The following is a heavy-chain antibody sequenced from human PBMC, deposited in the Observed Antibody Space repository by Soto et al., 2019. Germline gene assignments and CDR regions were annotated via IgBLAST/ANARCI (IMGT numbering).Heavy chain of an antibody. V-gene: IGHV4-38-2*02. D-gene: IGHD2-2*01. CDR2: IYHSGST. CDR1: GYSISSGYY. CDR3: ARDAGIVVVQEASGRDV. Sequence: PSETLSLTCAVSGYSISSGYYWGWIRQPPGKGLEWIGSIYHSGSTYYNPSLKSRVTISVDTSKNQFSLKLSSVTAADTAVYYCARDAGIVVVQEASGRDVWGKGTTVTVPP. J-gene: IGHJ6*04.